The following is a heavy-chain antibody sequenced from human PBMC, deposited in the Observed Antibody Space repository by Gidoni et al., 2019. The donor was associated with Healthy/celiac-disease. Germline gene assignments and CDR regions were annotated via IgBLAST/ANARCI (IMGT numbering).Heavy chain of an antibody. CDR3: TTEVPPENMVRGVIRRGDY. D-gene: IGHD3-10*01. CDR2: IKSKTDGGTT. J-gene: IGHJ4*02. Sequence: EVQLVESGGGLVKPGGSLRLSCAASGFTFSKAWMSWGRQAPGKGLEWVGRIKSKTDGGTTDYAAPVKGRFTISRDDSKNTLYLQMNSLKTEDTAVYYCTTEVPPENMVRGVIRRGDYWGQGTLVTVSS. V-gene: IGHV3-15*01. CDR1: GFTFSKAW.